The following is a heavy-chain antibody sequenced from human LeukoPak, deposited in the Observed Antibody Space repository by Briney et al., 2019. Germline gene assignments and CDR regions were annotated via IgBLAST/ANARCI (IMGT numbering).Heavy chain of an antibody. CDR2: INPNSGGT. D-gene: IGHD3-22*01. J-gene: IGHJ4*02. Sequence: ASVKVSCKASGYTFTGYYMHWVRQAPGQGLEWMGWINPNSGGTNYAQKFQGRVTMTRETSISTAYMELGRLTSDDTAVYYCARTSSGYYAHFDLWGQGTLVTVS. CDR3: ARTSSGYYAHFDL. CDR1: GYTFTGYY. V-gene: IGHV1-2*02.